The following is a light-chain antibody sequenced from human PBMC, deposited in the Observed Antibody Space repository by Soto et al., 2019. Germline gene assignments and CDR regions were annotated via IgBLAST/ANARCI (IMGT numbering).Light chain of an antibody. CDR3: QQYNDWPPAFT. V-gene: IGKV3-15*01. CDR1: QSVSSN. J-gene: IGKJ3*01. Sequence: EIVMTQSPATLSVSPGERATLSCRASQSVSSNLAWYQQKPGQAPRLLIYGASTRATGVPARFSGSGSGTEFTLTISSLQSEDFAVYYCQQYNDWPPAFTFGPGTEVEIK. CDR2: GAS.